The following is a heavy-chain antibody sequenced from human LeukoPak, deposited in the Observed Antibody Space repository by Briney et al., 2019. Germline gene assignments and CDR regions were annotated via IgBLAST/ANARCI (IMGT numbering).Heavy chain of an antibody. CDR1: GGSISSYY. V-gene: IGHV4-59*01. D-gene: IGHD3-3*01. CDR3: ARDNTIFGVARYFDY. Sequence: SETLCSTCTVSGGSISSYYWSWIRQPPGKGLEWIGYIYYSGSTNYNPSLTSRVTISVDTSKNQFSLKLSSVTAADTAVYYCARDNTIFGVARYFDYWGQGTLVTVSS. CDR2: IYYSGST. J-gene: IGHJ4*02.